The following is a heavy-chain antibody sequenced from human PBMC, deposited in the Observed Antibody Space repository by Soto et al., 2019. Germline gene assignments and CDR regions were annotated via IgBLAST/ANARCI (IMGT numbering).Heavy chain of an antibody. CDR1: GGTFNKDA. Sequence: QVQLVQSGAEVKKPGSSVKVSCKATGGTFNKDAITWVRQAPGQGLEWMGGIIPFSGTRKYAEKFQGRVTFTADEDTFTAYMEVSSMRSEDTAIYYCVGGSDSWGQGTLVTVSS. D-gene: IGHD1-26*01. CDR3: VGGSDS. J-gene: IGHJ5*01. V-gene: IGHV1-69*01. CDR2: IIPFSGTR.